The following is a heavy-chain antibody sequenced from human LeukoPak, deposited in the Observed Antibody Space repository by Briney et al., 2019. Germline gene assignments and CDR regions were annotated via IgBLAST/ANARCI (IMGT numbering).Heavy chain of an antibody. CDR3: GLGSGRSDFDY. CDR1: GFTLSNAW. D-gene: IGHD3-10*01. V-gene: IGHV3-15*01. J-gene: IGHJ4*02. Sequence: GGSLRLSCAVSGFTLSNAWMNWVRQAPGKGLEWVARIKSKTDSGTIDYAASVKGRFTISRDDPKNTVYLQMSSLTTDDTAAYYCGLGSGRSDFDYWGQGTLVTVSS. CDR2: IKSKTDSGTI.